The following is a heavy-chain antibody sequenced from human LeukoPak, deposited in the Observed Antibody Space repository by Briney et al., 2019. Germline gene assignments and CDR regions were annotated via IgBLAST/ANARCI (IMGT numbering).Heavy chain of an antibody. Sequence: ASVKVSCKASGYTFTSYYMHWVRPAPGQGLEWMGIINPSGGSTSYAQKFQGRVTMTRDTSTSTVYMELSSLRSEDTAVYYCARTQANYDFWSGYFDYWGQGTLVTVSS. D-gene: IGHD3-3*01. V-gene: IGHV1-46*01. CDR1: GYTFTSYY. CDR3: ARTQANYDFWSGYFDY. J-gene: IGHJ4*02. CDR2: INPSGGST.